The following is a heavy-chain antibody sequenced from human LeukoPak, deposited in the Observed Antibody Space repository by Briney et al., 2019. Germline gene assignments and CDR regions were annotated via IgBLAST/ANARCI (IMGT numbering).Heavy chain of an antibody. D-gene: IGHD6-25*01. V-gene: IGHV1-8*03. CDR2: MNPNNGDS. CDR1: GYTFTNDH. CDR3: ARTTSFTASGYDY. Sequence: ASVKVSCKASGYTFTNDHINWVRQATGQGVEWMGWMNPNNGDSGYAQKFQGRVTITRDTSISTSYMELRSLRSDDTAVYFCARTTSFTASGYDYWGQGTLVTVSS. J-gene: IGHJ4*02.